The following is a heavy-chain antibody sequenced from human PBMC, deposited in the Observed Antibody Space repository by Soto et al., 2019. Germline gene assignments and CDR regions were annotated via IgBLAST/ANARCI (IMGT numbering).Heavy chain of an antibody. Sequence: QVQLVESGGGVVQPGGSLRLSCLASGFGFSGYSMHWVRQAPGKGLDWVAVIKHDGSEIYYADSVKGRFTICKDDSKNTLHLQMNALRVDDTALYYCVRVGWGYSYGNGMDGWCQGTTVTVFS. D-gene: IGHD5-18*01. CDR3: VRVGWGYSYGNGMDG. J-gene: IGHJ6*02. V-gene: IGHV3-30-3*01. CDR1: GFGFSGYS. CDR2: IKHDGSEI.